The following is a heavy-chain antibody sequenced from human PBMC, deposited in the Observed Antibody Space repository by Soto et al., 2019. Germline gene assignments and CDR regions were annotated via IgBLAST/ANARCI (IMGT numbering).Heavy chain of an antibody. Sequence: QITLKESGPTLVKPTQTLTLTCTFSGFSLGTGGVGVGWIRQPPGKALEWLALIYWDDGKHYSPSLKSRLTTNKXTXRNQVVLTMTNMDPVDTATYYCAHRLGIAVAAHFDYWGQGTLVSVSS. CDR1: GFSLGTGGVG. CDR3: AHRLGIAVAAHFDY. V-gene: IGHV2-5*02. D-gene: IGHD6-19*01. CDR2: IYWDDGK. J-gene: IGHJ4*02.